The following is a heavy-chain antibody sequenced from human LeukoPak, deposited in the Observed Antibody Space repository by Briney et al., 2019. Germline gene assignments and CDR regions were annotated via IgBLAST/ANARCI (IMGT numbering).Heavy chain of an antibody. D-gene: IGHD2-2*01. CDR1: GGSISSSSYY. V-gene: IGHV4-39*07. J-gene: IGHJ6*03. CDR2: IYYSGST. CDR3: ARGTHCSSTSCRLYGYYYYYMDV. Sequence: IPSETLSLTCTVSGGSISSSSYYWGWIRQPPGKGLEWIGSIYYSGSTYYNPSLKSRVTISVDTSKNQFSLKLSAVTAADTAVYYCARGTHCSSTSCRLYGYYYYYMDVWGKGTTVTVSS.